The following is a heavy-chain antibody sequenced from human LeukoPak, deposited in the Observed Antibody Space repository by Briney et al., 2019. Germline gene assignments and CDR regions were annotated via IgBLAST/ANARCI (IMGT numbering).Heavy chain of an antibody. Sequence: ASVKVSCKASGYTFTSYYMHWVRQAPGQGLEWMGIINPSGGSTSYAQKFQGRVTMTRDMSTSTVYMELSSLRSEDTAVYYCARSGGNVLRYFDWLLEQLHIDYWGQGTLVTVSS. CDR1: GYTFTSYY. CDR2: INPSGGST. D-gene: IGHD3-9*01. CDR3: ARSGGNVLRYFDWLLEQLHIDY. J-gene: IGHJ4*02. V-gene: IGHV1-46*01.